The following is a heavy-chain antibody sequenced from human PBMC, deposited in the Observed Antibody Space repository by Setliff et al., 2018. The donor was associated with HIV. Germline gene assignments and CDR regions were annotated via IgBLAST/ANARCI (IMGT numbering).Heavy chain of an antibody. CDR3: ARSSSWSIVKFDP. D-gene: IGHD6-13*01. CDR2: IYYSGSA. J-gene: IGHJ5*02. V-gene: IGHV4-39*01. CDR1: GGSISGSPYF. Sequence: SETLSLTCTVSGGSISGSPYFWGWIRQSPGKGLEWIGFIYYSGSAHYNPSLKSRVTISVETSNNQFSLKLTSVTAADTAVYYCARSSSWSIVKFDPWGQGTLVTVSS.